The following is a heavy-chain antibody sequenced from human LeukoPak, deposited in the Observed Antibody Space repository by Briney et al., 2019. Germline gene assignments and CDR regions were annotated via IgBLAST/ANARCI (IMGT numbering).Heavy chain of an antibody. D-gene: IGHD3-22*01. Sequence: GGSLRLSCAASGFTFSRYWMHWVRQAPGKGLVWVSRIKSDGSTNYADSVKGRFTISRDNAENTVSLQMNSLRAEDTGVYYCARAPAEIGGYYPEYFRHWGQGTLVTVSS. CDR1: GFTFSRYW. V-gene: IGHV3-74*01. J-gene: IGHJ1*01. CDR3: ARAPAEIGGYYPEYFRH. CDR2: IKSDGST.